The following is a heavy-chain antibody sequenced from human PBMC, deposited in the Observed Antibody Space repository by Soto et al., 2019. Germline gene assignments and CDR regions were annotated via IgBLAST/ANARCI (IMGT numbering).Heavy chain of an antibody. CDR1: GYTFTGYY. V-gene: IGHV1-2*02. J-gene: IGHJ6*02. CDR2: INPNSGGT. CDR3: ARDYITGTTNLYYYYYGMDV. Sequence: ASVKVSCKASGYTFTGYYMHWVRQAPGQGLEWMGWINPNSGGTNYAQKFQGRVTMTRDTSISTAYKELSRLRSDDTAVYYCARDYITGTTNLYYYYYGMDVWGQGTTVTVSS. D-gene: IGHD1-7*01.